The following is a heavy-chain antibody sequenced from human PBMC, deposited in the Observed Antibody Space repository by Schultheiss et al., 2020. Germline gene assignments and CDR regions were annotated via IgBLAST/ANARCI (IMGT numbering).Heavy chain of an antibody. CDR2: ISGSGGST. J-gene: IGHJ4*02. Sequence: GGSLKLSCAASGFTFSDYYMSWIRQAPGKGLEWVSAISGSGGSTYYADSVKGRFTISRDISKNTLYLQMNSLRAEDTAVYYCARDRVDYGDYYTEGWGQGTRVTVSS. V-gene: IGHV3-23*01. D-gene: IGHD4-17*01. CDR3: ARDRVDYGDYYTEG. CDR1: GFTFSDYY.